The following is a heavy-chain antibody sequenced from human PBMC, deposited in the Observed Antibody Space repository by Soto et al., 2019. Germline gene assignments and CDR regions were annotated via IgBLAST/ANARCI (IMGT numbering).Heavy chain of an antibody. CDR3: ARNRLRQYYYGMDV. CDR2: IYPGDSDT. CDR1: GYSFANYW. J-gene: IGHJ6*02. Sequence: GESLKISCQGSGYSFANYWIAWVRQMPGKGLEWVGVIYPGDSDTRYSPSFRGQVTISADKSISHVYLQWSSLRASDTAMYYCARNRLRQYYYGMDVWGQGTTVTVSS. D-gene: IGHD3-10*01. V-gene: IGHV5-51*01.